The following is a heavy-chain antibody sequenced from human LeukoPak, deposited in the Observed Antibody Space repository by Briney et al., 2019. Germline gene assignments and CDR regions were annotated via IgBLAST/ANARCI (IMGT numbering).Heavy chain of an antibody. CDR2: IVVGSGNT. D-gene: IGHD3-3*01. J-gene: IGHJ4*02. CDR3: AARYDFWSGSVDY. Sequence: RQXRGQRLXXLGWIVVGSGNTNYAQKFQERVTITRDMSTSTAYMELSSLRSEDTAVYYCAARYDFWSGSVDYWGQGTLVTVPS. V-gene: IGHV1-58*01.